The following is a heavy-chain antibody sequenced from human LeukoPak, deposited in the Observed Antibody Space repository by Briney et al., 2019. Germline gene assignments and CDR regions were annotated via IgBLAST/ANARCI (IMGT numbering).Heavy chain of an antibody. V-gene: IGHV3-30*18. Sequence: GGSLRLSCAASGFTFSSYGMHWVRQAPGKGLEWVAVISYDGSNKYYADSVKGRFIISRDNSKNTLYLQMNSLRAEDTAVYYCAKPGTQWELNHGAFDYWGQGTLVTVSS. CDR2: ISYDGSNK. D-gene: IGHD1-26*01. J-gene: IGHJ4*02. CDR3: AKPGTQWELNHGAFDY. CDR1: GFTFSSYG.